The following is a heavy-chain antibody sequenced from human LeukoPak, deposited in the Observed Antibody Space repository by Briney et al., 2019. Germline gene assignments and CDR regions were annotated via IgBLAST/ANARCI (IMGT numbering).Heavy chain of an antibody. CDR2: ISGDGGSS. V-gene: IGHV3-23*01. CDR3: ARDREQQLVGGEYYFDY. J-gene: IGHJ4*02. D-gene: IGHD6-13*01. Sequence: PGGSLRLSCAASGFTFSYYNMNWVRQAPGKGLEWVASISGDGGSSHYAASVKGRFTISRDNSKNTLYLQMNSLRAEDTAVYYCARDREQQLVGGEYYFDYWGQGTLVTVSS. CDR1: GFTFSYYN.